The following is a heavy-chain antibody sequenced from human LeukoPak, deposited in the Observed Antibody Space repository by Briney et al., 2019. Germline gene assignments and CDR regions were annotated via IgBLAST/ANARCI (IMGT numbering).Heavy chain of an antibody. D-gene: IGHD3-22*01. Sequence: SETLSLTCTVSGDSITNYFWSWIRQPPGKGLEWIGYIYYTGNTNYKPSLKSRVTISVDTSTNQFSLRLRSVTAADTAVYYCARGGSYYDSSGLYYFDYWGQGTLVTVFS. CDR2: IYYTGNT. CDR3: ARGGSYYDSSGLYYFDY. J-gene: IGHJ4*02. V-gene: IGHV4-59*01. CDR1: GDSITNYF.